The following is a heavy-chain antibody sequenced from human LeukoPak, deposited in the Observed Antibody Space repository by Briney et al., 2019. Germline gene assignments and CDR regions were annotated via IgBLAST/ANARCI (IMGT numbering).Heavy chain of an antibody. Sequence: ASVKVSCKASGYTFTDYYMHWVRQAPGQGLEWMGWINPNSGGTNYAQKFQGRVTMTRDTSISTAYMELSRLRSDDTAVYYCARAGSPRYYYYYGMDVWGQGTTVTVSS. CDR2: INPNSGGT. J-gene: IGHJ6*02. CDR3: ARAGSPRYYYYYGMDV. D-gene: IGHD3-10*01. CDR1: GYTFTDYY. V-gene: IGHV1-2*02.